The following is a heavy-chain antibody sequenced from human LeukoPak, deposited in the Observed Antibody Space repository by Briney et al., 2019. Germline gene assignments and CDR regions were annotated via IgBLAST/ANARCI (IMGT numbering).Heavy chain of an antibody. Sequence: GASVKVSCKASGYTFTTYAISWVRQAPGQGLEWMGWMNPNSGNTGYAQKFQGRVTITRNTSISTAYMELSSLRSEDTAVYYCAREGYSYDFDYWGQGTLVTVSS. D-gene: IGHD5-18*01. J-gene: IGHJ4*02. CDR1: GYTFTTYA. CDR2: MNPNSGNT. V-gene: IGHV1-8*03. CDR3: AREGYSYDFDY.